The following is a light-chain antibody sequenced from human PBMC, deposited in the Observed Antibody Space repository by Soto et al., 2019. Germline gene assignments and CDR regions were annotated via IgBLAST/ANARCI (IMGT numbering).Light chain of an antibody. Sequence: DIQMTQSPSSLSASVGDRVTISCRASQSISSYLNWYQQKPGKAPELLIYGASSLQSGVPSRFSGSGSGTDFTLTISSLLPEDFAIYYCQQSYSTPRTFGQGTKVDI. J-gene: IGKJ1*01. CDR3: QQSYSTPRT. CDR1: QSISSY. V-gene: IGKV1-39*01. CDR2: GAS.